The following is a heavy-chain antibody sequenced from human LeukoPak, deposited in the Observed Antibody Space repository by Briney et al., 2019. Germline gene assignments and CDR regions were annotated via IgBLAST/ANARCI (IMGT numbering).Heavy chain of an antibody. Sequence: GRSLRLSCATSGFTFSTYGMHWVRQAPGKGLEWVAFIRYDGSNKYYADSVKGRFTISRDNSKNTLYLQMNSLRAEDTAVYYCAKVNYYDSSGRRAFDIWGQGTMVTVSS. CDR3: AKVNYYDSSGRRAFDI. CDR2: IRYDGSNK. J-gene: IGHJ3*02. V-gene: IGHV3-30*02. CDR1: GFTFSTYG. D-gene: IGHD3-22*01.